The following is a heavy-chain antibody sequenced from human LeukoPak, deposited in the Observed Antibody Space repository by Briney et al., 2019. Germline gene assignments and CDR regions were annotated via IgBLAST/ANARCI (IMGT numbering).Heavy chain of an antibody. J-gene: IGHJ4*02. CDR2: TTNSGGSK. CDR1: RFTFYSYA. V-gene: IGHV3-23*01. D-gene: IGHD6-19*01. Sequence: AVTLRLSCAASRFTFYSYAMMWLPPAPGKGLEGVSATTNSGGSKFHADPIKGSITMSRYNSKNTLYLEMNSLRAEGTAVYYCAKDLPGSGWACDSWGQGTLVTVSS. CDR3: AKDLPGSGWACDS.